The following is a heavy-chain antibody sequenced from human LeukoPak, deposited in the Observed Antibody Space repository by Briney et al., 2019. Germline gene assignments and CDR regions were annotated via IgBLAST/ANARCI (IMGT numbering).Heavy chain of an antibody. CDR3: ARNRTRPNF. CDR2: IKEDGSEK. Sequence: PGGSLRLSCAASGFTFSSYWMSWVRRAPGKGLEWVANIKEDGSEKYYVDSVKGRFTISRDNTKNSLYLQMNSLRAEDTAVYYCARNRTRPNFWGQGTLVTVSS. J-gene: IGHJ4*02. D-gene: IGHD2-2*01. CDR1: GFTFSSYW. V-gene: IGHV3-7*01.